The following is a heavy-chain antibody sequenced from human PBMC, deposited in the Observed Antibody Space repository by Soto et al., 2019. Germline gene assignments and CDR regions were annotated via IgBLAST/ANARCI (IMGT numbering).Heavy chain of an antibody. D-gene: IGHD2-8*02. V-gene: IGHV3-15*07. CDR2: IRSKTSGGTT. CDR3: TTDSLFPGVLVRFDF. Sequence: EVRLVESGGSLVEPGGSLRLSCAASGFTLSNAWINWVRQAPGKGLEWVGRIRSKTSGGTTDFAARVKGRFAISRDDSHDIVYLLMNSLRTADTAVYYCTTDSLFPGVLVRFDFGCHVTLVTVSS. J-gene: IGHJ4*01. CDR1: GFTLSNAW.